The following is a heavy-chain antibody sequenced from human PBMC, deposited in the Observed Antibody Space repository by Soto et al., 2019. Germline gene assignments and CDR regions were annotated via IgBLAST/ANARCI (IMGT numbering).Heavy chain of an antibody. V-gene: IGHV3-74*01. CDR3: ARDYCSGGSCYSGTHFGY. D-gene: IGHD2-15*01. Sequence: PGGSLRLSCAASGFTFSSYWMHWVRQAPGKGLVWVSRINSDGSSTSYADSVKGRFTISRDNAKNTLYLQMNSLRAEDTAVYYCARDYCSGGSCYSGTHFGYWGQGTLVTVSS. CDR2: INSDGSST. CDR1: GFTFSSYW. J-gene: IGHJ4*02.